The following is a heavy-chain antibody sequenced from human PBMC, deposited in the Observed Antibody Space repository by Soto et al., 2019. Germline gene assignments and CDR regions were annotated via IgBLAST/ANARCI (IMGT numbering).Heavy chain of an antibody. Sequence: GGSLRLSCAASGFTFSSYAMSWVRQAPGKGLEWVSAISGSGGSTYYADSVKGRFTISRDNSKNTLYLQMNSLRAEDTAVYYCAKANRVVFNHDYGDYEDYYYYGMDVWGQGTTVTVSS. CDR1: GFTFSSYA. V-gene: IGHV3-23*01. CDR2: ISGSGGST. J-gene: IGHJ6*02. CDR3: AKANRVVFNHDYGDYEDYYYYGMDV. D-gene: IGHD4-17*01.